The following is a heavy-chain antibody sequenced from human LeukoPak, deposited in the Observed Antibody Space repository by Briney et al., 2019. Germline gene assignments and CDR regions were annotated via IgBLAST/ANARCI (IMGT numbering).Heavy chain of an antibody. J-gene: IGHJ5*02. CDR1: GFTFSSYS. V-gene: IGHV3-48*04. CDR2: ISSSISTI. CDR3: ARAMRSGYEKDWFDP. D-gene: IGHD5-12*01. Sequence: GGSLRLSCAASGFTFSSYSMNWVRQAPGKGLEGVSYISSSISTIYYADSVKGRFTISRDNAKNSLYLQMNSLRAEDTAVYYCARAMRSGYEKDWFDPWGQGTLVTVSS.